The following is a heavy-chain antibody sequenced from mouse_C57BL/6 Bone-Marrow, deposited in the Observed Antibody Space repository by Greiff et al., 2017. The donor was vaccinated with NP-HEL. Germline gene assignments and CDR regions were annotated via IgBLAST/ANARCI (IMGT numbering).Heavy chain of an antibody. D-gene: IGHD2-4*01. CDR2: ISYDGSN. V-gene: IGHV3-6*01. CDR1: GYSITSDYY. J-gene: IGHJ3*01. CDR3: ARDNYDYDKAY. Sequence: ESGPGLVKPSQSLSLTCSVTGYSITSDYYWNWIRQFPGNKLEWMGYISYDGSNNYNPSLKNRISITRDTSKNQFFLKLNSVTTEDTATYYCARDNYDYDKAYWGQGTLVTVSA.